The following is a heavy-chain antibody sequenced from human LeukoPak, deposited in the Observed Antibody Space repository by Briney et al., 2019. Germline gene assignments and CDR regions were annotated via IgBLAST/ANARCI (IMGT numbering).Heavy chain of an antibody. CDR3: ARQAVADLYYFDY. D-gene: IGHD6-19*01. CDR2: IYYSGST. Sequence: PSETLSLTCTVFGGSISSYYWSWIRQPPGKGLEWIGYIYYSGSTNYNPSLKSRVTISVDTSKNQFSLKLSSVTAADTAVYYCARQAVADLYYFDYWGQGTLVTVSS. CDR1: GGSISSYY. V-gene: IGHV4-59*01. J-gene: IGHJ4*02.